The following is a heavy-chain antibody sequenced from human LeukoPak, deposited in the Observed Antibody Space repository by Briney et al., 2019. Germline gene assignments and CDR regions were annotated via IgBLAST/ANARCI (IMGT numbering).Heavy chain of an antibody. V-gene: IGHV4-39*01. D-gene: IGHD6-13*01. Sequence: PSETLSLTCTVSGSSISSSSYYWCWIRQPPGQGLEWIGSIYYSGSTYYNPSLKSRVTISADTSKNQFSLKLSSVTAADTAVYYCARHTEQQLPYFDYWGQGTLVTVSS. CDR3: ARHTEQQLPYFDY. CDR2: IYYSGST. CDR1: GSSISSSSYY. J-gene: IGHJ4*02.